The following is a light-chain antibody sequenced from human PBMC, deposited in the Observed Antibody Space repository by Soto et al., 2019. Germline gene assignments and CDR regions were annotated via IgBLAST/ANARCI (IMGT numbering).Light chain of an antibody. Sequence: EIVLTQSPGTLSLSPGERATLSCRASQSVSSSYLAWYQQKPGQAPRLLIYGASSRATGIPDRFSGSGSGTDFTLTISRLEPEAFAVYYCQQYGSSPLTFGPGIKVDIK. CDR1: QSVSSSY. CDR2: GAS. CDR3: QQYGSSPLT. V-gene: IGKV3-20*01. J-gene: IGKJ3*01.